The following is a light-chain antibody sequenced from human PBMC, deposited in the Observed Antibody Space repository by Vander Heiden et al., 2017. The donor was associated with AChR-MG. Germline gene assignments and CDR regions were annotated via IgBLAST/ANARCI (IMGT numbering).Light chain of an antibody. V-gene: IGKV1-39*01. Sequence: DIQLTQSPSSLSASVGDRVTITCRASQSRSTVLNWYQQKPGKAPTLLIYVASNLQSGVPSRFRGSGSGTDFTLTIRNLQPEDSAIYYCQQSYSTPPWTFGQGTKVEI. J-gene: IGKJ1*01. CDR2: VAS. CDR3: QQSYSTPPWT. CDR1: QSRSTV.